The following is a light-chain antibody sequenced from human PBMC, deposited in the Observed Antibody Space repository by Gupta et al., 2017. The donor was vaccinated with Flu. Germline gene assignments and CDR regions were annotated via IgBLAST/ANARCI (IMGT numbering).Light chain of an antibody. CDR2: EVN. CDR3: CSYGCSKF. CDR1: SSDVGGYNY. Sequence: TGTSSDVGGYNYVSWYQQHPGKAPKLIIYEVNKRPSGVPDRFSGSKSGNTASLTVSGRLAEDEADYYCCSYGCSKFFGGGTKLTVL. J-gene: IGLJ2*01. V-gene: IGLV2-8*01.